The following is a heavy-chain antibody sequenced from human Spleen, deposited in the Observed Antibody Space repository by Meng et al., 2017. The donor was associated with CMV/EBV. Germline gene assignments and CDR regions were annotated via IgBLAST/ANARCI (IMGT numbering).Heavy chain of an antibody. CDR3: ARRGSTTFDY. CDR2: IYPGDSNT. J-gene: IGHJ4*02. Sequence: KVSCKGSGYIFTSHWIGWVRQMPGKGLEYMGIIYPGDSNTKYSPSFQGQVTISADRSINTAYLQWSSLKASDTAMYYCARRGSTTFDYWGQGTLVTVSS. V-gene: IGHV5-51*01. D-gene: IGHD1-26*01. CDR1: GYIFTSHW.